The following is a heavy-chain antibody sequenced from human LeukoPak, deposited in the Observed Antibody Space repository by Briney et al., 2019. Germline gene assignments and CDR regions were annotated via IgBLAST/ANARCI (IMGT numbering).Heavy chain of an antibody. J-gene: IGHJ5*02. Sequence: SETLSLTCTVSGGSISSYYWSWIRQPPGKGLEWIGYIYYSGSTNYNPSLKSRVTISVDTSKNQFSLKLSSVTAADTAVYYCARGSSSSWYGWVSNWFDPWGQGTLVTVSS. CDR3: ARGSSSSWYGWVSNWFDP. CDR1: GGSISSYY. CDR2: IYYSGST. V-gene: IGHV4-59*01. D-gene: IGHD6-13*01.